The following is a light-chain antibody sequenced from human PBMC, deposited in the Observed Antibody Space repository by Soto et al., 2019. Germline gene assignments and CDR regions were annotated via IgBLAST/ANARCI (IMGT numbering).Light chain of an antibody. CDR3: QRYDKWPLT. CDR2: GAS. Sequence: EIVMTQSPATLSVSQGERATLSCRASESVSSNLAWYQQKPGQAPRLLIYGASTRATGIPARFSGSGSGTEFTLTISSLQSEDFAVYYCQRYDKWPLTFGGGTKVEIK. J-gene: IGKJ4*01. V-gene: IGKV3-15*01. CDR1: ESVSSN.